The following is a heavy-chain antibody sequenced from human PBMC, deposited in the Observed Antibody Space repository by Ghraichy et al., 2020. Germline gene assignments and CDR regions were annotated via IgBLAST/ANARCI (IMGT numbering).Heavy chain of an antibody. CDR2: INAGNGNT. CDR1: GYTFTSYA. CDR3: ASRAIAVAGTGAFDI. D-gene: IGHD6-19*01. Sequence: ASVKVSCKASGYTFTSYAMHWVRQAPGQRLEWMGWINAGNGNTKYSQKFQGRVTITRDTSASTAYMELSSLRSEDTAVYYCASRAIAVAGTGAFDIWGQGTMVTVSS. V-gene: IGHV1-3*01. J-gene: IGHJ3*02.